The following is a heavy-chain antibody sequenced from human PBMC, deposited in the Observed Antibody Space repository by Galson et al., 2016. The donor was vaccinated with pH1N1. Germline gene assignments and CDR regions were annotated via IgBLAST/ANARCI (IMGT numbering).Heavy chain of an antibody. D-gene: IGHD2-15*01. CDR3: ARVDRSCSGGRCFSAWFEP. Sequence: QSGAEVKKPGESLKISCKASGYNFTIYWLAWVRQMPGKGLEWMGIIYPGDSDTRYSPSFQGQVTLSADKSLSTAYLQWFSLKASDTAIYYCARVDRSCSGGRCFSAWFEPWGQGTPVTVSS. CDR2: IYPGDSDT. CDR1: GYNFTIYW. J-gene: IGHJ5*02. V-gene: IGHV5-51*01.